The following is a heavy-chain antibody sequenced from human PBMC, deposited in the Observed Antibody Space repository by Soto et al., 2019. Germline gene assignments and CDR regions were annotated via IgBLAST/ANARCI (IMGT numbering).Heavy chain of an antibody. CDR1: GFTCSSYW. CDR2: IKQDGSEK. CDR3: ARGRGCSTGCHNFDY. Sequence: EVQLVESGGGLFQPGGSLRLSCAASGFTCSSYWMSWVRHSPGKGLDWVANIKQDGSEKYYVDSVKGRFTISRDNAKNSLYLQMNSLRAEDTAVYYCARGRGCSTGCHNFDYWGQGTLVTVSS. D-gene: IGHD2-2*01. V-gene: IGHV3-7*01. J-gene: IGHJ4*02.